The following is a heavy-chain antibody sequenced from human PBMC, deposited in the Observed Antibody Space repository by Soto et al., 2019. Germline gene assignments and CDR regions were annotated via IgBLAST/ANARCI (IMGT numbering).Heavy chain of an antibody. V-gene: IGHV1-69*13. D-gene: IGHD5-18*01. CDR3: ARVRKIQLWLRGYYYYGMDV. CDR1: GGTFSSYA. Sequence: SVKVSCKASGGTFSSYAISWVRQAPGQGLEWMGGIIPIFGTANYAQKFQGRVTITADESTSTAYMELSSLRSEDTAVYYCARVRKIQLWLRGYYYYGMDVWGQGTTVTISS. J-gene: IGHJ6*02. CDR2: IIPIFGTA.